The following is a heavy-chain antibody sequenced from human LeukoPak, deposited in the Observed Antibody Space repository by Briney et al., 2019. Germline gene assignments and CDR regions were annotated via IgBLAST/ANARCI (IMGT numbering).Heavy chain of an antibody. J-gene: IGHJ5*02. CDR2: IYYSGST. CDR3: AREVVVVPAAEYNWFDP. CDR1: GGSISSYY. Sequence: SETPSLTCTVSGGSISSYYWSWIRQPPGKGLEWIGYIYYSGSTNYNPSLKSRVTISVDTSKNQLSLKLSSVTAADTAVYYCAREVVVVPAAEYNWFDPWGQGTLVTVSS. V-gene: IGHV4-59*01. D-gene: IGHD2-2*01.